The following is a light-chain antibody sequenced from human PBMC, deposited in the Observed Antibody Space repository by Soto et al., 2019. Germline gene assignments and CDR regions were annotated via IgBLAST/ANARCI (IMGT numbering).Light chain of an antibody. CDR2: GAS. CDR1: QSVRTN. J-gene: IGKJ3*01. V-gene: IGKV3-15*01. Sequence: EIAMTQSPATLSVSPGEGATLSCRASQSVRTNLAWYQQKPGQAPRLLIYGASTRATGIPARFSGSGSGTEFTLTISSLQSEDFAVYYCQQYNIWPLSFGPGTKVDIK. CDR3: QQYNIWPLS.